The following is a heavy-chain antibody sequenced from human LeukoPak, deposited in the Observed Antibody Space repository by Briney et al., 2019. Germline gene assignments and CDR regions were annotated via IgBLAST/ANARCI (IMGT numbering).Heavy chain of an antibody. CDR3: ARGHSGSYYYSVDY. J-gene: IGHJ4*02. CDR2: INSDGSST. Sequence: GGSLRLSCAASGFTFSSYWMHWVRQAPGKGLVWVSRINSDGSSTSYADSVKGRFTISRDNAKNTLYLQMNSLRAEDTAVYYCARGHSGSYYYSVDYWGQGTLVTVFS. V-gene: IGHV3-74*01. CDR1: GFTFSSYW. D-gene: IGHD1-26*01.